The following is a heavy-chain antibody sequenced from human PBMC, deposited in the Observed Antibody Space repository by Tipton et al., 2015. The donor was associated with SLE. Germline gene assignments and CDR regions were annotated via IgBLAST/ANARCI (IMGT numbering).Heavy chain of an antibody. CDR2: ISNYNGNT. CDR1: GYTFTSYG. CDR3: ARALTYYKFWRVWGPFDY. V-gene: IGHV1-18*01. J-gene: IGHJ4*02. Sequence: QVQLVQSGNEVKEPWASVKVSCKTSGYTFTSYGISWVRQAPGQGLEWMGWISNYNGNTNYEQKFQGRVTMTTDTSTSTAYMDLRSLTSDDPAVYYCARALTYYKFWRVWGPFDYGGQGTLVIVSS. D-gene: IGHD3-3*01.